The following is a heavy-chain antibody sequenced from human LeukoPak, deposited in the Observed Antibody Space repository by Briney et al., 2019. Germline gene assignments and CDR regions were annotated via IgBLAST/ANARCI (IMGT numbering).Heavy chain of an antibody. Sequence: SETLSPTCAVYGGSFSGYYWSWIRQPPGKGLEWIGEINHSGSTNYNPSLKSRVTISVDTSKNQFSLKLSSVTAADTAVYYCARGLNVVVPAAINYYYGMDVWGQGTTVTVSS. CDR3: ARGLNVVVPAAINYYYGMDV. J-gene: IGHJ6*02. V-gene: IGHV4-34*01. D-gene: IGHD2-2*01. CDR2: INHSGST. CDR1: GGSFSGYY.